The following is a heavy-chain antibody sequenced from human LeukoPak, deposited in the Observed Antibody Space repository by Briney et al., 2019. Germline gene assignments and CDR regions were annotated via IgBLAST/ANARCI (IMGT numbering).Heavy chain of an antibody. Sequence: SETLSLTCTVSGGSISSGGYYWSWIRQHPGKGLEWIGYIYYSGSTYYNPSLKSRVTISVDTSKNQFSLKLSSVTAADTAGYYCARDCQMVRGASNYYYGMDVWGQGTTVTVSS. J-gene: IGHJ6*02. V-gene: IGHV4-31*03. CDR2: IYYSGST. D-gene: IGHD3-10*01. CDR3: ARDCQMVRGASNYYYGMDV. CDR1: GGSISSGGYY.